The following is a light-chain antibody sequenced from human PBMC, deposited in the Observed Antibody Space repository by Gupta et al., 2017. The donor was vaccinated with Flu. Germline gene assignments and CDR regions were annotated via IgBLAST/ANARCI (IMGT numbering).Light chain of an antibody. Sequence: QSLLTQPPSSSGTPGQRVPISCPGSNSNIGRNTLSWYQQLPGAAPKLIIQNDNQRPSGVPVRFSGSKAGTSASLTISGLQSEDEGDFYCATWDDSLNGPVFGGGTRLTVL. CDR2: NDN. CDR3: ATWDDSLNGPV. V-gene: IGLV1-44*01. J-gene: IGLJ3*02. CDR1: NSNIGRNT.